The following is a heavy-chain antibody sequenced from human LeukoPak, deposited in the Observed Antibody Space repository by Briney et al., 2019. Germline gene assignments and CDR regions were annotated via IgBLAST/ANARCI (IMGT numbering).Heavy chain of an antibody. D-gene: IGHD6-13*01. CDR2: IRLDGGEK. CDR3: AKDGAAAGLYFDL. Sequence: GGSLRLSCAVSGFTFSSYWMNWVRQAPGKGLERVASIRLDGGEKSYVDSVKGRFTISRDNTKNSLYLQMSSLRAEDTAVYFCAKDGAAAGLYFDLWGQGTLVTVSS. V-gene: IGHV3-7*01. J-gene: IGHJ4*01. CDR1: GFTFSSYW.